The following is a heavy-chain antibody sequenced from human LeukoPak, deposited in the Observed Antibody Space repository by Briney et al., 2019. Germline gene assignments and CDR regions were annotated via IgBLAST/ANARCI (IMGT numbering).Heavy chain of an antibody. D-gene: IGHD2-15*01. V-gene: IGHV5-51*01. CDR3: ARPVCSGGSCYSVYFDY. Sequence: GESLKISCKGSGYSFTSYWIGWVRRMPGKGLEWMGIIYPGDSDTRYSPSFQGQVTISADKSISTAYLQWSSLKASDTAMYYCARPVCSGGSCYSVYFDYWGRGTLVTVSS. J-gene: IGHJ4*02. CDR2: IYPGDSDT. CDR1: GYSFTSYW.